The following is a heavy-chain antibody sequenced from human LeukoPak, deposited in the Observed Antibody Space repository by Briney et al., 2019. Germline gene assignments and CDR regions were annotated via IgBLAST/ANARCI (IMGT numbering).Heavy chain of an antibody. Sequence: PGGSLRLSCAASGFTLSSYWMSWVRPAPGKGLEWVAHIKQDGSEKYYVDSVKGRFTISRDNAKNSLYLQTNSLRAEDTAVYYCARDRWELLPNNWFDPWGQGTLVTVSS. CDR1: GFTLSSYW. V-gene: IGHV3-7*01. CDR3: ARDRWELLPNNWFDP. D-gene: IGHD1-26*01. J-gene: IGHJ5*02. CDR2: IKQDGSEK.